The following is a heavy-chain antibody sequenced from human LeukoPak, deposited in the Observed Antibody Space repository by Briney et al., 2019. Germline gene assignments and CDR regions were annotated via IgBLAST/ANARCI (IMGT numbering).Heavy chain of an antibody. J-gene: IGHJ4*02. D-gene: IGHD2-15*01. V-gene: IGHV4-61*02. CDR3: ARRVAYYFDY. CDR2: IYTSGST. Sequence: SETLSLTCTVSGGSISSGSYYWSWIRQPAGKGLEWIGRIYTSGSTNYNPSLKSRVTISVDTSKNQFSLKLSSVTAADTAVYYCARRVAYYFDYWGQGTLVTVSS. CDR1: GGSISSGSYY.